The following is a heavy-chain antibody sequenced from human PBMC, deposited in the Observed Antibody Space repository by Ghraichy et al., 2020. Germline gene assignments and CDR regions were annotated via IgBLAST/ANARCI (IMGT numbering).Heavy chain of an antibody. V-gene: IGHV3-23*01. J-gene: IGHJ4*02. D-gene: IGHD2-8*02. Sequence: GGSLRLSCAASGFTFSSYAMSWVRQAPGKGLEWVSAISGSGGSTYYADSVKGRFTISRDNFKNTLYLQMNSLRAEDTAVYYCAKTVSWWGLWGFDYWGQGTLVTVSS. CDR3: AKTVSWWGLWGFDY. CDR1: GFTFSSYA. CDR2: ISGSGGST.